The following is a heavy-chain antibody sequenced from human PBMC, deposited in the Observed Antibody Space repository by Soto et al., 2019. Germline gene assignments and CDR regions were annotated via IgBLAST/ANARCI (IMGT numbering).Heavy chain of an antibody. D-gene: IGHD6-6*01. CDR2: INPSGGST. CDR3: ARESDSSSSGGIFGY. J-gene: IGHJ4*02. V-gene: IGHV1-46*01. CDR1: GYTFTSYY. Sequence: GASVKVSCKASGYTFTSYYVHWVRQAPGQGLEWMGIINPSGGSTNYAQKFQGRVTMTRDTSTSTVYMELSSLRSEDTAVYYCARESDSSSSGGIFGYWGQGTLVTVSS.